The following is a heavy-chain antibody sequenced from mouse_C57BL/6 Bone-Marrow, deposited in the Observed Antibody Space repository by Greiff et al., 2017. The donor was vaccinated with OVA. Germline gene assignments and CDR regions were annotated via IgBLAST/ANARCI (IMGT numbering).Heavy chain of an antibody. CDR1: GYTFTSYW. CDR2: IDPSDSYT. CDR3: AREGLYYYGAWFAY. D-gene: IGHD1-1*01. Sequence: VQLQQPGAELVMPGASVKLSCKASGYTFTSYWMHWVKQRPGQGLEWIGEIDPSDSYTNYNQKFKGKSTLTVDKSSSTAYMQLSSLTSEDSAVYYCAREGLYYYGAWFAYWGQGTLVTVSA. J-gene: IGHJ3*01. V-gene: IGHV1-69*01.